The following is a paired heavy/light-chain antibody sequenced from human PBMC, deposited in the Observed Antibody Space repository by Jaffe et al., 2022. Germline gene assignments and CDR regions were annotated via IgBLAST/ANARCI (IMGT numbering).Light chain of an antibody. Sequence: QSALTQPASVSGSPGQSITISCTGTSSDVGGYNYVSWYQQHPGKAPKLMIYEVSNRPSGVSNRFSGSKSGNTASLTISGLQAEDEADYYCSSYTSSSIYVFGTGTKVTVL. CDR2: EVS. J-gene: IGLJ1*01. CDR3: SSYTSSSIYV. CDR1: SSDVGGYNY. V-gene: IGLV2-14*01.
Heavy chain of an antibody. J-gene: IGHJ6*03. V-gene: IGHV4-39*01. CDR2: IYSGGTT. CDR1: GGSISSSSYY. D-gene: IGHD4-17*01. CDR3: AKTGGVTTFSYYYYMDV. Sequence: QLQLQESGPGLVKPSETLSLTCTVSGGSISSSSYYWGWIRQPPGKGLEWIGNIYSGGTTYYNPSLKSRVTISVDTSKKQFSLKLNSVTAADTAVYYCAKTGGVTTFSYYYYMDVWGKGTTVTVSS.